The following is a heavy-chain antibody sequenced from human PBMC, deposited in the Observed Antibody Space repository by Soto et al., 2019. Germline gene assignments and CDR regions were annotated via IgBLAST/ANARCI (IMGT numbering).Heavy chain of an antibody. J-gene: IGHJ3*02. V-gene: IGHV4-4*07. CDR2: IYTSGST. CDR1: GGSISSYY. CDR3: ARDMGITMIVVDAFDI. Sequence: QVQLQESGPGLVKPSETLSLTCTVSGGSISSYYWSWIRQPAGKGLGWIGRIYTSGSTNYNPSLKSRVTMSVDTSKNQFSLKLSSVTAADTAVYYCARDMGITMIVVDAFDIWGQGTMVTVSS. D-gene: IGHD3-22*01.